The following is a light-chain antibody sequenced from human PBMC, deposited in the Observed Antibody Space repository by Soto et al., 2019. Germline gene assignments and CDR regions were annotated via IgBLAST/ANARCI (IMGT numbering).Light chain of an antibody. CDR1: QGISNH. CDR3: QQYHSNPVT. Sequence: DIQMTQSPSSLSVSLGDRVTITCRASQGISNHLAWFQQKPGKAPKSLIYAADSLQSGVPSKFIGSRSGTDFTLTISSLQSEDFATYYCQQYHSNPVTFGGGTRVEI. J-gene: IGKJ4*01. V-gene: IGKV1-16*02. CDR2: AAD.